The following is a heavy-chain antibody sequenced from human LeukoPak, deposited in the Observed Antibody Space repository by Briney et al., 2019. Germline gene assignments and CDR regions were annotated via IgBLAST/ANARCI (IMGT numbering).Heavy chain of an antibody. CDR2: ISYDGSNK. CDR1: GFTFSSYA. J-gene: IGHJ6*02. V-gene: IGHV3-30-3*01. CDR3: ARAGKYCSGGSCPYYYYGMDV. Sequence: GRSLRLSCAASGFTFSSYAMHWVRQAPGKGLEWVAVISYDGSNKYYADSVKGRFTISRDNSKNTLYLQMNSLRAEDTAVYYCARAGKYCSGGSCPYYYYGMDVWGQGTTVTVS. D-gene: IGHD2-15*01.